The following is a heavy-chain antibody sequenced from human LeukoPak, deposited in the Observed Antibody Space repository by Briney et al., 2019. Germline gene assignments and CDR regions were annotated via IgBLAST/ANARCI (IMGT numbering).Heavy chain of an antibody. CDR3: ARSGGAGSAFDI. Sequence: SETLSLTCTVSGGSISSYYWSWIRQPPGKGLEWIGSIYYSGSTYYNPSLKSRVTISVDTSKNQFSLKLSSVTAADTAVYYCARSGGAGSAFDIWGQGTMVTVSS. CDR1: GGSISSYY. CDR2: IYYSGST. D-gene: IGHD3-10*01. J-gene: IGHJ3*02. V-gene: IGHV4-59*05.